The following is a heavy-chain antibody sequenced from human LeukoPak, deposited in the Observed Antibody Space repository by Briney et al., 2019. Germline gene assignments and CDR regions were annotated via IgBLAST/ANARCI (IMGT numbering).Heavy chain of an antibody. CDR1: GFTFSSYG. CDR2: IWYDGNIK. CDR3: VRRKAAAGFDY. J-gene: IGHJ4*02. Sequence: GRSLRLSCAASGFTFSSYGMHWVRQAPGKGLEWVALIWYDGNIKYYSDSVKGRFTISRDNSKDTLFLQMNSLTAEDTAVYYCVRRKAAAGFDYWGQGTLVTVSS. V-gene: IGHV3-33*01. D-gene: IGHD6-13*01.